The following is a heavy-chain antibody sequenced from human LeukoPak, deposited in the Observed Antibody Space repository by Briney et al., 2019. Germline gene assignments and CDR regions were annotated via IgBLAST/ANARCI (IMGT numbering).Heavy chain of an antibody. CDR1: GYTLTELS. Sequence: GASVKVSCKVSGYTLTELSMHWVRQAPGKGLEWMGGFDPEDGETIYAQKFQGRVTMTTDTSTSTAYMELRSLRSDDTAVYYCARGHSSSWYGDYWGQGTLVTVSS. CDR2: FDPEDGET. V-gene: IGHV1-24*01. D-gene: IGHD6-13*01. CDR3: ARGHSSSWYGDY. J-gene: IGHJ4*02.